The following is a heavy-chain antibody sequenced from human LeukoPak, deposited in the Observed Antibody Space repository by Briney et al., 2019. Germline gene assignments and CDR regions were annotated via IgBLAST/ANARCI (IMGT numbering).Heavy chain of an antibody. CDR1: GGTFSSYA. CDR2: IIPIFGTA. V-gene: IGHV1-69*06. CDR3: ARDDYGDYGGDYAFDI. D-gene: IGHD4-17*01. J-gene: IGHJ3*02. Sequence: SVKVSCKASGGTFSSYAISWVRQAPGQGLEWMGGIIPIFGTANYAQKFQGRVTITADKSTSTAYMELSSLSSEDTAVYYCARDDYGDYGGDYAFDIWGQGTMVTVSS.